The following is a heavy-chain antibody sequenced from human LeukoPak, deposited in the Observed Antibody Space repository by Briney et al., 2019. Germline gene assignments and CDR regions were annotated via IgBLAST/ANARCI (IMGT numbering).Heavy chain of an antibody. CDR3: ARVLGGAMVA. V-gene: IGHV3-21*04. CDR2: ISSDNSFI. Sequence: GGSLRLSCAASRFIFSSYHMHWVRQPPGKGLEWVSSISSDNSFIYYADSMKGRFTISRDNAKNSLYLQMNSLRAEDTAVYYCARVLGGAMVAWGQGTLVTVSS. D-gene: IGHD5-18*01. CDR1: RFIFSSYH. J-gene: IGHJ5*02.